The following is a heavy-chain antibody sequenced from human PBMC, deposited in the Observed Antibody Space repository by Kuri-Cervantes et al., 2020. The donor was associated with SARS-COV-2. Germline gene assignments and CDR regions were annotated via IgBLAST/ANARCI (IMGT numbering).Heavy chain of an antibody. CDR1: GFTFSSYG. D-gene: IGHD3-16*02. CDR3: AGGPPKYPDQNPYRYYYYMDV. CDR2: IKQDGSEK. Sequence: GGSLRLSCAASGFTFSSYGMHWVRQAPGKGLEWVANIKQDGSEKYYVDSMKGRFTISRDNAKNSLYLQMNSLRAEDTAVYYCAGGPPKYPDQNPYRYYYYMDVWGKGTTVTVSS. V-gene: IGHV3-7*01. J-gene: IGHJ6*03.